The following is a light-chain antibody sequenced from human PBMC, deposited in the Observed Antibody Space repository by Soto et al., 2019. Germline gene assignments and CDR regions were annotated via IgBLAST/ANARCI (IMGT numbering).Light chain of an antibody. CDR1: SSDVGGYNY. Sequence: QSALTQPASVSGSPGQSITISCTGTSSDVGGYNYVSWYQQHPGKAPKLMIYEVSNRPSGVSNRFSGSKSGNTASLTIFGLQGEDEADYYCSSYTSISTLVVFGGGTKLTVL. CDR2: EVS. J-gene: IGLJ2*01. CDR3: SSYTSISTLVV. V-gene: IGLV2-14*01.